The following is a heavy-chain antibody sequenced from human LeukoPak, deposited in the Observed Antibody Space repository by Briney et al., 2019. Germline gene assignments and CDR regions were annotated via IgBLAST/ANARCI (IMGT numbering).Heavy chain of an antibody. CDR1: GGSFSGYY. CDR3: ARLGVDYGGNKYFDY. J-gene: IGHJ4*02. D-gene: IGHD4-23*01. V-gene: IGHV4-34*01. Sequence: PSETLSLTCAVYGGSFSGYYWSWIRQPPGKGLEWIGEINHSGSTNYNPSLKSRVTISVDTSKNQFSLKLSSVTAADTAVYYCARLGVDYGGNKYFDYWGQGTLVTVSS. CDR2: INHSGST.